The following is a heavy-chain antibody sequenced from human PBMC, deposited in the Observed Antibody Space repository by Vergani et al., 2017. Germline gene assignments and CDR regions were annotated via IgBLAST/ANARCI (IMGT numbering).Heavy chain of an antibody. V-gene: IGHV3-30*02. D-gene: IGHD2-2*01. J-gene: IGHJ4*02. Sequence: QVQLVESGGGVVQPGGSLRLSCAASGFTFSSYGMHWVRQAPGKGLEWVAFIRYDGSNKYYADSVKGRFTISRDNAKNSLYLQMNSLRAEDTAVYYCASSILSSTCCFDWGQGTLVTVSS. CDR1: GFTFSSYG. CDR2: IRYDGSNK. CDR3: ASSILSSTCCFD.